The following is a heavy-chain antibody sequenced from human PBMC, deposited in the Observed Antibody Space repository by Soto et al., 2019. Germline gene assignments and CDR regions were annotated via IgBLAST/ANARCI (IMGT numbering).Heavy chain of an antibody. Sequence: SETLSLTCAVYGGSFSGYYWSWIRQPPGKGLEWIGEINHSGSTNYNPSLKSRVTISVDTSKNQFSLKLSSVTAADTAVYYCARRRRYRWTRNWFYPWGQGTLVTVSS. V-gene: IGHV4-34*01. CDR3: ARRRRYRWTRNWFYP. D-gene: IGHD3-9*01. CDR1: GGSFSGYY. J-gene: IGHJ5*02. CDR2: INHSGST.